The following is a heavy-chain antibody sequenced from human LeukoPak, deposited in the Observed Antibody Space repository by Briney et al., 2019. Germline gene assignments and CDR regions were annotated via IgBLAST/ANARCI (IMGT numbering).Heavy chain of an antibody. CDR1: GGSFSGYY. Sequence: LSLTCAVYGGSFSGYYWSWIRQPPGKGLEWVAVISYDGSNKYYADSVKGRFTISRGNSKNTLYLQMNSLRAEDTAVYYCAKGITMIVVVTALDYWGQGTLVTVSS. CDR2: ISYDGSNK. D-gene: IGHD3-22*01. J-gene: IGHJ4*02. CDR3: AKGITMIVVVTALDY. V-gene: IGHV3-30*18.